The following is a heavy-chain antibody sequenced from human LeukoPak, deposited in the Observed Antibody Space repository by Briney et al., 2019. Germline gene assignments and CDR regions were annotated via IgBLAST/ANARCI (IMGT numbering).Heavy chain of an antibody. Sequence: GGSLRLSCAASGFTFSSYAMSWVRQAPGKGLEWVSAISGSGGSTYYADSVKGRFTISRDNSKNTLYLQMNSLRAEDTALYYCEKIGTNGFSYSSTTGMNVWAKGPRSPSP. CDR1: GFTFSSYA. CDR2: ISGSGGST. D-gene: IGHD1-14*01. CDR3: EKIGTNGFSYSSTTGMNV. V-gene: IGHV3-23*01. J-gene: IGHJ6*02.